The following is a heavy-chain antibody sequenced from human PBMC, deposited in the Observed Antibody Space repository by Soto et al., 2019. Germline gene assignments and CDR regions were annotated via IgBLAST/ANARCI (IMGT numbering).Heavy chain of an antibody. J-gene: IGHJ6*02. CDR2: INPKSGGT. CDR1: GYSFTDYH. Sequence: ASVKVSCKASGYSFTDYHIHWVRQAPGQGLEWLGRINPKSGGTSTAQKFQGWVTMTTDTSISTASMELTRLTSDDTAIYYCARGDSTDCSNGVCSFFYNHDMDVWGPGTTVTVSS. D-gene: IGHD2-8*01. CDR3: ARGDSTDCSNGVCSFFYNHDMDV. V-gene: IGHV1-2*04.